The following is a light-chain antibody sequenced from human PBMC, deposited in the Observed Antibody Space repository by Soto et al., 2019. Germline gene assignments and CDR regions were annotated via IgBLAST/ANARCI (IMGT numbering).Light chain of an antibody. CDR3: QQFYIFPVT. V-gene: IGKV1-13*02. CDR1: QDIHTF. Sequence: AIQLTQSPSSVSASVGDRITITCRASQDIHTFLAWYQQKPGKAPQLLIYKASTLQSGVPSRFSGGGSGTDFTLAISSLQPEDFATYSCQQFYIFPVTFGQGTRLEIK. CDR2: KAS. J-gene: IGKJ5*01.